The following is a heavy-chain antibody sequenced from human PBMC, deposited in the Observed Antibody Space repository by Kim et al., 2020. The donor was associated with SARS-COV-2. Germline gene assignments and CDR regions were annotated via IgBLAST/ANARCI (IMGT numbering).Heavy chain of an antibody. D-gene: IGHD6-19*01. V-gene: IGHV1-46*01. CDR1: GYTFTSYY. J-gene: IGHJ6*02. CDR3: ARDLSSNTGIAVSGLPYYGMDV. Sequence: ASVKVSCKASGYTFTSYYMHWVRQAPGQGLEWMGIINPSGGSTSYAQKFQGRVTMTRDTSTSTVYMELSSLRSEDTAVYYCARDLSSNTGIAVSGLPYYGMDVWGQGTTVTVSS. CDR2: INPSGGST.